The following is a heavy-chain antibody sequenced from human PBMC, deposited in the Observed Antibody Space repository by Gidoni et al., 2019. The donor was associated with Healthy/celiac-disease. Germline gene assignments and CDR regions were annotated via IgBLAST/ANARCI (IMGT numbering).Heavy chain of an antibody. CDR2: IYYSGST. CDR1: GGSISSGGYY. J-gene: IGHJ5*02. D-gene: IGHD6-6*01. Sequence: QVQLQESGPGLVKPSQTLSLTCTVPGGSISSGGYYWSWLRQHPGKGLEGIGYIYYSGSTYYNPSLKSRVTISVDTSKNQFSLKLSSVTAADTAVYYCARARSSSLGWFDPWGQGTLVTVSS. V-gene: IGHV4-31*03. CDR3: ARARSSSLGWFDP.